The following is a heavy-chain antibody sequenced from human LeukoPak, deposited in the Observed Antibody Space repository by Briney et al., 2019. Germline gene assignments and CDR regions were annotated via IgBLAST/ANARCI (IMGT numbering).Heavy chain of an antibody. D-gene: IGHD4-17*01. CDR1: GGSFSGYY. J-gene: IGHJ4*02. CDR3: ARIRPDN. Sequence: PSETLSLTCAVYGGSFSGYYWSWIRQPPGKGLEWMGEIQYSGSTNYNPSLKGRVTISVDPSKNQFSLKLSSVTAADTAVYYCARIRPDNWGQGTLVIVPS. V-gene: IGHV4-34*01. CDR2: IQYSGST.